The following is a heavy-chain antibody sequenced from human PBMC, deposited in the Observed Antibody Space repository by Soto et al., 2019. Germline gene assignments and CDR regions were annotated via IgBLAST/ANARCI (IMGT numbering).Heavy chain of an antibody. CDR1: GYTFTSYD. D-gene: IGHD3-3*01. CDR2: MNPNSGNT. CDR3: ARVLRFLEWSIGY. J-gene: IGHJ4*02. Sequence: VASVKVSCKASGYTFTSYDINWVRQATGQGLEWMGWMNPNSGNTGYAQKFQGRVTMTRNTSISTAYMELSSLRSEDTAVYYCARVLRFLEWSIGYWGQGTLVTVSS. V-gene: IGHV1-8*01.